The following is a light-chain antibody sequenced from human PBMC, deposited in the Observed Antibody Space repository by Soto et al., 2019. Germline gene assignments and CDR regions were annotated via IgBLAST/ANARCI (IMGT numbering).Light chain of an antibody. V-gene: IGKV1-5*01. CDR3: QPYNSYSWT. CDR2: DAS. J-gene: IGKJ1*01. CDR1: QSISSW. Sequence: DIQMTQSPSTLSASVGDRVTITCRASQSISSWLAWYQQKPGKAPKLLIYDASSLESGVPSRFSGSGSGTEFTLTISSLQPDEFATYCCQPYNSYSWTFGPGTKVEIK.